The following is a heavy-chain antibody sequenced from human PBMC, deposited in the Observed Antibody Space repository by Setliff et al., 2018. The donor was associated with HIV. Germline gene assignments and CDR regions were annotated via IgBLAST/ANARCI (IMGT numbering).Heavy chain of an antibody. D-gene: IGHD6-19*01. J-gene: IGHJ4*02. V-gene: IGHV1-18*01. CDR3: ARAAVVGPCRKLDY. CDR2: ISAYNCNT. Sequence: RASVKVSCKASGSTFTCFGISWVRQAPGPGLEWMGRISAYNCNTDHAQRLQGRVTMTTDTSTRTAYMELRSLRSDETSVYYCARAAVVGPCRKLDYWGQGTLVTVSS. CDR1: GSTFTCFG.